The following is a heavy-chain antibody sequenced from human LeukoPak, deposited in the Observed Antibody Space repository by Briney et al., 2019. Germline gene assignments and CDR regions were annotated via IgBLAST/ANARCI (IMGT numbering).Heavy chain of an antibody. CDR2: INAGNGNT. CDR1: GYTFTSYA. CDR3: ARDREVWGSYRYYYYYGMDV. Sequence: ASVKVSCKASGYTFTSYAMHWVRQAPGQRLEWMGWINAGNGNTKYSQKFQGRVTITRDTSASTAYMELSSLRSEDTAVYYCARDREVWGSYRYYYYYGMDVWGQGTTVTVSS. D-gene: IGHD3-16*02. J-gene: IGHJ6*02. V-gene: IGHV1-3*01.